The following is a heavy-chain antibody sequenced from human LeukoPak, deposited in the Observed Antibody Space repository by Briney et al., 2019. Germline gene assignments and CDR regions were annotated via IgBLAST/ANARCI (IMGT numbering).Heavy chain of an antibody. J-gene: IGHJ4*02. CDR1: GDSISSSSYY. CDR2: MYYSGST. Sequence: KPSETLSLTCTVSGDSISSSSYYWGWIRQPPGKGLEWIGSMYYSGSTFYNPSLKSRVTISVDTSKNQFSLKLSSVTAADTAVYYCARHSSDSRGYYADYFEYWGQGTLVTVSS. D-gene: IGHD3-22*01. CDR3: ARHSSDSRGYYADYFEY. V-gene: IGHV4-39*01.